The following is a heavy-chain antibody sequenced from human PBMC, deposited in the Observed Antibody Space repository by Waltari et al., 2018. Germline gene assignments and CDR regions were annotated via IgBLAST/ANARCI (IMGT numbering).Heavy chain of an antibody. Sequence: QVQLVQSGAEVKKPGSSVKVSCKASGGTFSSYAISWVRQAPGHGLEWMGGIIPIFGTANDAQKCQGRVTITADESTSTAYMERSSLRSEDTAVYYCAREGYYYGSGSSWFDPWGQGTLVTVSS. CDR1: GGTFSSYA. CDR3: AREGYYYGSGSSWFDP. V-gene: IGHV1-69*01. CDR2: IIPIFGTA. J-gene: IGHJ5*02. D-gene: IGHD3-10*01.